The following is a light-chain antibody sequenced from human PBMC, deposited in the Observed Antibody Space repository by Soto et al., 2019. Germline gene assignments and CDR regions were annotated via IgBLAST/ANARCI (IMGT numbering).Light chain of an antibody. V-gene: IGKV3-15*01. CDR3: QQFHNWPRT. Sequence: EIVITQSPSTMSVSPGERATLSCRASQSMGSNVAWYQQKPGQAPRLLIYGASTRAAGIPARFSGSGSGTEFTLTITSLQSEDFAVYYCQQFHNWPRTFGQGTKV. J-gene: IGKJ1*01. CDR2: GAS. CDR1: QSMGSN.